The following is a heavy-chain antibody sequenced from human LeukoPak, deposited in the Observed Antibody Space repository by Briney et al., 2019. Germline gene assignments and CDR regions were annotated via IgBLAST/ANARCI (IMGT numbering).Heavy chain of an antibody. V-gene: IGHV3-30*04. CDR1: GFTFSSYA. Sequence: PGGSLRLSCAASGFTFSSYAMHWVRQAPGKGLEWVAVISYDGSNKYYADSVKGRFTISRDNSKNTLYLQMNSLRAEDTAVYYCARDGNQHPWLVPYYYYMDVWGKGTTVTVSS. CDR2: ISYDGSNK. D-gene: IGHD6-19*01. CDR3: ARDGNQHPWLVPYYYYMDV. J-gene: IGHJ6*03.